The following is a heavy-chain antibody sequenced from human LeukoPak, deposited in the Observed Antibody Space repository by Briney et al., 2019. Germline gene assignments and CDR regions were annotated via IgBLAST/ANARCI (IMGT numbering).Heavy chain of an antibody. CDR1: GFTFSSYG. Sequence: PGGSLRLSCAASGFTFSSYGMHWVRQAPGKGLEWVAVIWYDGSNKYYADSVKGRFTISRDNSKNTLYLQMNSLRAEDTAVYYCARDLFRQDTYYYYGMDVWGQGTLVTVSS. D-gene: IGHD2-15*01. J-gene: IGHJ6*02. CDR3: ARDLFRQDTYYYYGMDV. V-gene: IGHV3-33*01. CDR2: IWYDGSNK.